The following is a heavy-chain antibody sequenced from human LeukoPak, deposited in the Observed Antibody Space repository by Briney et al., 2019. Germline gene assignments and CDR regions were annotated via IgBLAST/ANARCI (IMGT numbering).Heavy chain of an antibody. CDR1: GYTFTSYY. J-gene: IGHJ4*02. CDR2: INPSGGST. V-gene: IGHV1-46*01. Sequence: GASVKVSCKASGYTFTSYYMNWVRQAPGQGLEWMGIINPSGGSTGHAQRFQGRVTMTRDTSTSTVYMELSSLRSEDTAVYYCARDRTGDSSEGWDYWGQGTLVTVSS. D-gene: IGHD3-22*01. CDR3: ARDRTGDSSEGWDY.